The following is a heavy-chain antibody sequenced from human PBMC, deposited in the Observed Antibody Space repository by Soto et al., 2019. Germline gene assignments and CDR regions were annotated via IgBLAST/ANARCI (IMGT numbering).Heavy chain of an antibody. Sequence: EVQLSESGGGLVQPGGSLRLSCAASGFTFSSFGMTWVRQAPGKGLEWVSFSIATGAGTYYADSVKGRFTISRDNSKNTLYLQMTSLRADDTAVYYCAKDRRAGGNYGFYSDFWGQGALVIVSS. CDR2: SIATGAGT. V-gene: IGHV3-23*01. CDR1: GFTFSSFG. CDR3: AKDRRAGGNYGFYSDF. D-gene: IGHD1-7*01. J-gene: IGHJ4*02.